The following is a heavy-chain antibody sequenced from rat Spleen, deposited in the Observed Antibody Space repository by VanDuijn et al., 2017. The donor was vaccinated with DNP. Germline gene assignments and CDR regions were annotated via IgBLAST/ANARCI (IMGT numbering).Heavy chain of an antibody. CDR3: ATGATEGFPY. D-gene: IGHD1-11*01. CDR2: IIYAGSGA. V-gene: IGHV5S10*01. Sequence: EVQLVESGGGLVQPGNSLKLSCAASGFTFSDYAMAWVRQSPKKGLEWVATIIYAGSGASYRDSVKGRFTISRDNAESTLYLQIDSLRSEDTATYFCATGATEGFPYWGQGTLVSVSS. CDR1: GFTFSDYA. J-gene: IGHJ3*01.